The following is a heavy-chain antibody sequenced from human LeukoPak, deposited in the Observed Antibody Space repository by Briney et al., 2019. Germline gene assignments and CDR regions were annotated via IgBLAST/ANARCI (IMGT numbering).Heavy chain of an antibody. CDR3: ASRYCGSANCQWGDYYYYG. J-gene: IGHJ6*01. V-gene: IGHV1-69*01. Sequence: GASGKVSWKASGGTLSSYAISRGGQGPGQGLEWMGGIIPIFGTTKYSQKFQGRVTITAAESTGTAFMDLNSLTSDDTAVYYCASRYCGSANCQWGDYYYYG. CDR1: GGTLSSYA. CDR2: IIPIFGTT. D-gene: IGHD2-2*01.